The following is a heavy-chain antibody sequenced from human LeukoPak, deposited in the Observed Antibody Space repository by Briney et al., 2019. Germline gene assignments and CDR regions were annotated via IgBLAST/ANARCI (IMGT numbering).Heavy chain of an antibody. D-gene: IGHD4-17*01. J-gene: IGHJ4*02. Sequence: GGSLRLSCAASGFTFSNYAMSWVRQAPGKGLEWVSAISGSGGNTYSADSVKGRFTISRDNSKNTLYLQMNGLSAEDTAVYHCAKHLYTYAWYGEDWGQGTLVTVSS. CDR1: GFTFSNYA. CDR3: AKHLYTYAWYGED. V-gene: IGHV3-23*01. CDR2: ISGSGGNT.